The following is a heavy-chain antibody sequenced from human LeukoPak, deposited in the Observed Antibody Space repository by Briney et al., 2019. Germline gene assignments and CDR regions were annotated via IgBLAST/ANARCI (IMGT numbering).Heavy chain of an antibody. D-gene: IGHD3-9*01. CDR3: ARVTGYTIEDYFDS. Sequence: PSEPLSLPCAVYGGPFSGYYWSWIPQPPGKGLEWIGEFNHSGSTHYNPSPKRRVTISVTTSKTQFSLKLRSVAAADTAVYYCARVTGYTIEDYFDSWGQGTLVTVSS. CDR1: GGPFSGYY. J-gene: IGHJ4*02. CDR2: FNHSGST. V-gene: IGHV4-34*01.